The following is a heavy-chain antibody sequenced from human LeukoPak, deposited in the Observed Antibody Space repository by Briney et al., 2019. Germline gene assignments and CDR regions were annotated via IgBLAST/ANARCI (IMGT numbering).Heavy chain of an antibody. V-gene: IGHV3-48*03. D-gene: IGHD3-10*02. Sequence: PGGSLRLSCVASGFTFTSYDFNWVRQAPGKGLEWVSYISNGGGTISYADSVKGRFTISRDNAKNSVFLQMNTQRAEDTAVYYCARDSYMFGSDYWGQGTLVTVSS. CDR3: ARDSYMFGSDY. CDR2: ISNGGGTI. J-gene: IGHJ4*02. CDR1: GFTFTSYD.